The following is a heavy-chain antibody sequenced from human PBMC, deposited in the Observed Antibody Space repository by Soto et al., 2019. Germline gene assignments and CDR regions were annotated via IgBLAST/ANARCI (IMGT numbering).Heavy chain of an antibody. D-gene: IGHD6-19*01. CDR1: GGTFSSYA. CDR2: IIPIFGTA. CDR3: ARDEGSEVAGPINWFDP. Sequence: QVQLVQSGAEVKKPGSSVKVSCKASGGTFSSYAISGVRQAPGQGLEWMGGIIPIFGTANYAQKFQGRVTITADESTSTAYMELSSLRSEDTAVYYCARDEGSEVAGPINWFDPWGQGTLVTVSS. V-gene: IGHV1-69*12. J-gene: IGHJ5*02.